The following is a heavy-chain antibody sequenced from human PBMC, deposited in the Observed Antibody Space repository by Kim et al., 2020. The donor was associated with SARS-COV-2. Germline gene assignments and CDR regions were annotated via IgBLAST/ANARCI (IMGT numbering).Heavy chain of an antibody. CDR1: GYTFTSYY. V-gene: IGHV1-46*01. D-gene: IGHD5-18*01. Sequence: ASVKVSCKASGYTFTSYYMHWVRQAPGQGLEWMGIINPSGGSTSYAQKFQGRVTMTRDTSTSTVYMELSSLRSEDTAVYYCAREQSGYSYGLLRWFDPWGQGTLVTVSS. CDR2: INPSGGST. CDR3: AREQSGYSYGLLRWFDP. J-gene: IGHJ5*02.